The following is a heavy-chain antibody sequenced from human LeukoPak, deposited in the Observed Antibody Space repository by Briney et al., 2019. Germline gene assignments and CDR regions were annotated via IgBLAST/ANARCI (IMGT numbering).Heavy chain of an antibody. CDR2: INHSGST. V-gene: IGHV4-34*01. D-gene: IGHD5-18*01. J-gene: IGHJ4*02. Sequence: SETLSLTCAVYGGSFSGYYWSWIRQPPGKGLEWIGEINHSGSTNYNPSLKSRVTISVDTSKNQFSLKLSSVTAADTAVYYCARGLVDTATDGKNFDYWGQGTLVTVSS. CDR3: ARGLVDTATDGKNFDY. CDR1: GGSFSGYY.